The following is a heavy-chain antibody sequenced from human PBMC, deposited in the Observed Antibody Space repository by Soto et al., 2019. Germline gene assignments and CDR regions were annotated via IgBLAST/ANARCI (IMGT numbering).Heavy chain of an antibody. V-gene: IGHV3-9*01. CDR1: GFTFDDYA. CDR3: AKDGPPRIAVAGTANWFDP. D-gene: IGHD6-19*01. CDR2: ISWNSGSI. Sequence: GGSLRLSCAASGFTFDDYAMHWVRQAPGKGLEWVSGISWNSGSIGYADSVKGRFTISRDNAKNSLYLQMNSLRAEDTALYYCAKDGPPRIAVAGTANWFDPWGQGTLVTVSS. J-gene: IGHJ5*02.